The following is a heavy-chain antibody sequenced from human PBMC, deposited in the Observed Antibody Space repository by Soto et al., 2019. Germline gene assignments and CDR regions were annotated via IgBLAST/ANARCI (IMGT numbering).Heavy chain of an antibody. J-gene: IGHJ4*02. V-gene: IGHV4-34*01. CDR1: GVSFTGYY. D-gene: IGHD3-3*01. CDR3: ATSYYNFWSGYYLAYFDY. Sequence: QVHLQQWGAGLLKPSETLSLTCAVYGVSFTGYYWSWIRQPTGKGLEWIGEINHSGRTNYNPSVKSRVTISEETYKKQFSLNVRSGTDADTAVYYCATSYYNFWSGYYLAYFDYWGQGTLVTVSS. CDR2: INHSGRT.